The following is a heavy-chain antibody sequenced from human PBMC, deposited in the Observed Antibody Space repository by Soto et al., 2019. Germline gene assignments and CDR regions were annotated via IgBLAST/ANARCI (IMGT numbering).Heavy chain of an antibody. CDR3: ARWIVGATYYFDY. V-gene: IGHV3-73*01. CDR1: GFTFSGSA. D-gene: IGHD1-26*01. J-gene: IGHJ4*02. Sequence: GGSLRLSCAASGFTFSGSAMHWVRQASGKGLEWVGRIRSKANSYATAYAASVKGRFTISRDDSKNTAYLQMNSLKTEDTAVYYCARWIVGATYYFDYWGQGTLVTVSS. CDR2: IRSKANSYAT.